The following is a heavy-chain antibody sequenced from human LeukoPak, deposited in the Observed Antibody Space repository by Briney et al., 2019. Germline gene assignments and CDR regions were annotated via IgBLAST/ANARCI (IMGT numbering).Heavy chain of an antibody. D-gene: IGHD3-3*01. CDR3: ARGVRFLEWLLNRNWFDP. V-gene: IGHV1-8*01. CDR1: GYTFTSYD. J-gene: IGHJ5*02. CDR2: MNPNSGNT. Sequence: ASVKVSCKASGYTFTSYDINWVRQATGQGLEWMGWMNPNSGNTGYAQKFQGRVNMTRNTSISTAYMELSSLRSEDTAVYYCARGVRFLEWLLNRNWFDPWGQGTLVTVSS.